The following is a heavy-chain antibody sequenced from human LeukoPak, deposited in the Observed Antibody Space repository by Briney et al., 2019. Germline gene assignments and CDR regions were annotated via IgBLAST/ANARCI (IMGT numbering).Heavy chain of an antibody. CDR1: GGTLSSYA. CDR2: IIPIFGTA. CDR3: ARGARYYDSSGYYMDV. V-gene: IGHV1-69*05. J-gene: IGHJ6*03. Sequence: SVKVSCKASGGTLSSYAISWVRQAPGHGLEWVGGIIPIFGTANYAQKFQGRVTITTDESTSTAYMELSSLRSEDTAVYYCARGARYYDSSGYYMDVWGKGTTVTASS. D-gene: IGHD3-22*01.